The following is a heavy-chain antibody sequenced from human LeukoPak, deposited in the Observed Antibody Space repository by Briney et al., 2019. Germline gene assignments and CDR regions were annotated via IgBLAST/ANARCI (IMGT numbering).Heavy chain of an antibody. CDR2: MNPKSGNT. V-gene: IGHV1-8*01. CDR1: GYTFTSYD. Sequence: GASVKVSCKASGYTFTSYDINWVRQATGQGLEWMGWMNPKSGNTGYAQKFQGRVTMTRDTSRSTAYMELGSLRPEDTAVYYCARGTTVTDFDYWGQGTLVTVSS. D-gene: IGHD4-17*01. J-gene: IGHJ4*02. CDR3: ARGTTVTDFDY.